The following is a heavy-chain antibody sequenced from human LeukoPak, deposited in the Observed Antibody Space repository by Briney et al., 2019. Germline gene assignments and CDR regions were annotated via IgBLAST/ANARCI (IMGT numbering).Heavy chain of an antibody. D-gene: IGHD5-12*01. J-gene: IGHJ5*02. CDR2: IYYSGST. V-gene: IGHV4-39*01. CDR1: GGSISCSSYY. Sequence: SETLSLTCTVSGGSISCSSYYWGWIRQPPGKGLEWIGSIYYSGSTYYNPSLKSRVTISVDTSKNQFSLKLSPVTAADTAVYYCARRRWATASAWFDPWGQGTLVTVSS. CDR3: ARRRWATASAWFDP.